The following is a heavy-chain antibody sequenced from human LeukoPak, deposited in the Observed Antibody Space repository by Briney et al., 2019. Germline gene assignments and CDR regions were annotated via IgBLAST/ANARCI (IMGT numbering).Heavy chain of an antibody. J-gene: IGHJ5*02. V-gene: IGHV3-53*05. Sequence: GGSLRLSCAASGFTVSRDYMSWVRQAPGKGLEWVSVIYSGGSTYYADSVKGRFTISRDKSKNTVYLQMNSLRFEDTAMYYCARNWFDPWGQGTLVTVSS. CDR2: IYSGGST. CDR1: GFTVSRDY. CDR3: ARNWFDP.